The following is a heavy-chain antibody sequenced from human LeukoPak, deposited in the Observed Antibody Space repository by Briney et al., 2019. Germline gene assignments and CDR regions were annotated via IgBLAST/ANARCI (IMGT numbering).Heavy chain of an antibody. V-gene: IGHV4-59*01. J-gene: IGHJ5*02. CDR2: IYYSGVT. D-gene: IGHD3-22*01. CDR1: GASISSYY. Sequence: SETLSLTCSVSGASISSYYYNWIRQSPGKGLEWIGYIYYSGVTNYNPSLKSRVTMSLDTSNNQFSLKLSSVTAADTAVYYCARVLLSSGYSTWGQGTLVTVSS. CDR3: ARVLLSSGYST.